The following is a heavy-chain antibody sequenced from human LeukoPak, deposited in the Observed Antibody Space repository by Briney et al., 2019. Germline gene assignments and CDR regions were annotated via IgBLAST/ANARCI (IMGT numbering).Heavy chain of an antibody. CDR1: GFTFSSYW. CDR2: INSDGSST. CDR3: ARDTRIVGATQPDY. J-gene: IGHJ4*02. D-gene: IGHD1-26*01. Sequence: GGSLRLSCAASGFTFSSYWMHWVRQAPGKGLVWVSRINSDGSSTSYADSVKGRFTISRDNAKNTLYLQMNSLRAEDTAVYHCARDTRIVGATQPDYWGQGTLVTVSS. V-gene: IGHV3-74*01.